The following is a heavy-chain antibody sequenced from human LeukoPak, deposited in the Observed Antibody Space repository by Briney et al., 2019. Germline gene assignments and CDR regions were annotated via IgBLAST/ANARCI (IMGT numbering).Heavy chain of an antibody. CDR1: GFTFSTYA. D-gene: IGHD7-27*01. V-gene: IGHV3-23*01. CDR3: ARDLNWETY. CDR2: ISGSDDGT. J-gene: IGHJ4*02. Sequence: PGGSLRLSCAASGFTFSTYAMSWVRQIPGKGLEWVSAISGSDDGTYYADCVKGRFTISRDNSKNTLYLQMNSLRAEDTAVYYCARDLNWETYWGQGTLVSVSS.